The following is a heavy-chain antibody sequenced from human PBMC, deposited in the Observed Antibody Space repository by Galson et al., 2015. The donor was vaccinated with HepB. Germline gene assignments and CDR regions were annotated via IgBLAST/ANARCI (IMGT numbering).Heavy chain of an antibody. CDR3: VRAVAGRPDY. J-gene: IGHJ4*02. CDR1: GYTFTGDY. D-gene: IGHD6-19*01. CDR2: INPNSGGT. Sequence: SVKVSCKASGYTFTGDYIHWVRQAPGQGLEWMGWINPNSGGTNYAQQFQGRVTVSRDTSINTAYMELGGLTSDDTAFYYCVRAVAGRPDYWAREPWSPSPQ. V-gene: IGHV1-2*02.